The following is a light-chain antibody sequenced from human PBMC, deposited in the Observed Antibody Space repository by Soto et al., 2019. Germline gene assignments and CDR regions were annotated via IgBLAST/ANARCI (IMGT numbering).Light chain of an antibody. CDR3: QQSYSTVYT. CDR1: HNISTF. V-gene: IGKV1-39*01. CDR2: ATS. Sequence: DIQMTQSPSSLSASVGDGVTITCRASHNISTFLHWYQQKPGKAPKFLIYATSNLQSWVPSRFSGSGSGTDFRLTISNLQPEDFATYYCQQSYSTVYTVGQGTKLEIK. J-gene: IGKJ2*01.